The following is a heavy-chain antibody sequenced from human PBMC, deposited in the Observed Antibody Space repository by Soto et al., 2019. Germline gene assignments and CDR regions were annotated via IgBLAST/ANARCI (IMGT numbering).Heavy chain of an antibody. CDR3: ARADEIVLMVYAIRGKDYYFGMDV. D-gene: IGHD2-8*01. CDR2: IIPIFGTA. Sequence: QVQLVQSGAEVKKPGSSVKVSCKASGGTFSSYAISWVRQAPGQGLEWMGGIIPIFGTANYAQKFQGRVTITSDESTSTAYMELSSLRSEDTAVYYCARADEIVLMVYAIRGKDYYFGMDVWGQGTTVTVSS. V-gene: IGHV1-69*01. J-gene: IGHJ6*02. CDR1: GGTFSSYA.